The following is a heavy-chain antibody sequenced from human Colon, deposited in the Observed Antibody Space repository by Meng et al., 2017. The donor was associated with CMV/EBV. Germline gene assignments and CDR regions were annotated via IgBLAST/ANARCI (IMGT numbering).Heavy chain of an antibody. V-gene: IGHV1-18*01. Sequence: ASVKVSCKASGYTFTSYDISWVRQAPGQGLEWMGWISAYNGNTYHAQKFQGRVTMTTDTSTNTAYMELRSLRSDDTAVYYCARETRRRDGDYYYAMDVWGQGTTVTVSS. D-gene: IGHD3-16*01. CDR3: ARETRRRDGDYYYAMDV. J-gene: IGHJ6*02. CDR2: ISAYNGNT. CDR1: GYTFTSYD.